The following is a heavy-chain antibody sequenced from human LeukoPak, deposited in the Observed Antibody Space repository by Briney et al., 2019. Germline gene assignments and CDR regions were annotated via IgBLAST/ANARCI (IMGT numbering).Heavy chain of an antibody. D-gene: IGHD1-26*01. CDR3: ARQSGSYGGILDN. V-gene: IGHV4-39*01. CDR1: GGSITYSHYY. CDR2: IYYSGST. Sequence: PSETLSLTCSVSGGSITYSHYYWGWVRQPPGKGLEWIGDIYYSGSTYYNPSLKSRVTISVDTSRNEFSLRLSSVTAADTALYFCARQSGSYGGILDNWGQGILGTVSS. J-gene: IGHJ4*02.